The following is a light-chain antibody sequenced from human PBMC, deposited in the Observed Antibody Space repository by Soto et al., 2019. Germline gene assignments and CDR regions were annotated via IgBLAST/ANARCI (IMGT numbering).Light chain of an antibody. CDR3: QQYGSSPLT. Sequence: EIVLTQSPGPLSLSPGERATLSCRASQSVSSSYLAWSQQKPDQAPRLLIYGASIRATGIPDCFIGSGSGTDFTITISRLEPEDFAVYYCQQYGSSPLTFGGGTKVESK. CDR1: QSVSSSY. J-gene: IGKJ4*01. V-gene: IGKV3-20*01. CDR2: GAS.